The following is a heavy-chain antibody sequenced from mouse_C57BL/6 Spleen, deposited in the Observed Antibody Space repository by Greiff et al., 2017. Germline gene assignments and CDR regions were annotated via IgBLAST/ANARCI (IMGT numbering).Heavy chain of an antibody. V-gene: IGHV1-64*01. J-gene: IGHJ2*01. Sequence: QVQLQQPGAELVKPGASVKLSCKASGYTFTSYWMHWVKQRPGQGLEWIGMIHPKSGSTNYNEKFKSKATLTVDKSSSTAYMQLSSLTSEDSAVYYCARKDYGSSDYWGQGTTLTVSS. CDR2: IHPKSGST. CDR3: ARKDYGSSDY. CDR1: GYTFTSYW. D-gene: IGHD1-1*01.